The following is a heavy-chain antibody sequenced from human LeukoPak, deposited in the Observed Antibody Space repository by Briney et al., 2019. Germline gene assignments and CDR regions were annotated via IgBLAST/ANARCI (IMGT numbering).Heavy chain of an antibody. J-gene: IGHJ6*02. CDR3: AKDSHYYYYYGMDV. Sequence: GALRLSCAASGLIFSNYWMTWVRQAPGKGLEWVANIKEDGSETYYVDSVKGRFTISRDNDKNTLYLQMNSLRAEDTAVYYCAKDSHYYYYYGMDVWGRGTTVTVSS. CDR1: GLIFSNYW. CDR2: IKEDGSET. V-gene: IGHV3-7*03.